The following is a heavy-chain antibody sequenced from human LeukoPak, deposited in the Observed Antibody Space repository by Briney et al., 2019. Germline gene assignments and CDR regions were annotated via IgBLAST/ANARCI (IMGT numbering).Heavy chain of an antibody. V-gene: IGHV4-31*03. CDR3: ARDSVAGLDY. CDR2: IYCSGST. J-gene: IGHJ4*02. D-gene: IGHD6-19*01. CDR1: GGSISSGGYY. Sequence: SETLSLTCTVSGGSISSGGYYWSWIRQHPGKGLEWIGYIYCSGSTYYNPSLKSRVTISVDTSKNQFSLKLSSVTAADTAVYYCARDSVAGLDYWGQGTLVTVSS.